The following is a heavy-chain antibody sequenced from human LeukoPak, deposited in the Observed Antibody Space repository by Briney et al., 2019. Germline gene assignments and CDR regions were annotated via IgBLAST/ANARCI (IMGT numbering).Heavy chain of an antibody. Sequence: GASVKVSCKASGYTFTSYYMHWVRQAPGQGLEWMGITNPSGGSTSYAQKFQGRVTMTRDMSTSTVYMELSSLRSEDTAVYYCARTYYDILTGYYYFDYWGQGTLVTVSS. CDR1: GYTFTSYY. CDR2: TNPSGGST. V-gene: IGHV1-46*01. CDR3: ARTYYDILTGYYYFDY. J-gene: IGHJ4*02. D-gene: IGHD3-9*01.